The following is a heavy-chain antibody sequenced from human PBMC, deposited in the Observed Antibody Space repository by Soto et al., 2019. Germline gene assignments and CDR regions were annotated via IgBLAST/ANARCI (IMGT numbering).Heavy chain of an antibody. D-gene: IGHD4-17*01. Sequence: QITLKESGPTLVKPTQTLTLTCTFSGFSLSTSGVGVGWIRQPPGKALEWLALIYWDDDKRYTPSLKSRLTTTKDPSKTQVVLRMTNMDPVDTATYYCAHIDTTVTKDWGQGTLVTVSS. CDR1: GFSLSTSGVG. V-gene: IGHV2-5*02. J-gene: IGHJ4*02. CDR2: IYWDDDK. CDR3: AHIDTTVTKD.